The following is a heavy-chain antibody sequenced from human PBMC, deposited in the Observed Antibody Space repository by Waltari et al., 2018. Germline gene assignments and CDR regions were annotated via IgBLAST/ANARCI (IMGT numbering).Heavy chain of an antibody. D-gene: IGHD5-12*01. CDR1: GFTVSSNY. CDR3: ARGSRDGYICAFDI. V-gene: IGHV3-53*01. J-gene: IGHJ3*02. CDR2: IYSGGST. Sequence: EVQLVESGGGLIQPGGSLRLSCAASGFTVSSNYLSWVRQAPGKGLEWVSVIYSGGSTYYADSVKGRFTISRDNSKNTLYLQMNSLRAEDTAVYYCARGSRDGYICAFDIWGQGTMVTVSS.